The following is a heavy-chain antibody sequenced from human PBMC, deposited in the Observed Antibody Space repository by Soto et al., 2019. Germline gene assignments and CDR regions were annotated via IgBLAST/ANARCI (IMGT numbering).Heavy chain of an antibody. J-gene: IGHJ4*02. D-gene: IGHD6-6*01. CDR3: ARVMSKLRIAARRRYFDY. CDR1: GGSFSGYY. CDR2: INHSGST. Sequence: SETLSLTCAVYGGSFSGYYWSWIRQPPGKGLEWIGEINHSGSTNYNPSLKSRVTISVDTSKNQFSLKLSSVTAADTAVYYCARVMSKLRIAARRRYFDYWGQGTLVTVSS. V-gene: IGHV4-34*01.